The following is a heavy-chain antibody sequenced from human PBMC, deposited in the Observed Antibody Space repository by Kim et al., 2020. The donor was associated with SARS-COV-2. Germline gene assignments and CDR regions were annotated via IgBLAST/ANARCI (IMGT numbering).Heavy chain of an antibody. J-gene: IGHJ4*02. CDR1: GFSFSSYA. CDR2: ISGSGDNT. Sequence: GGSLRLSCAASGFSFSSYAMSWVRQAPGKGLEWVSVISGSGDNTCYADSVKGRFTISRDNSKNTLYLQMNSLRVEDTAVYYCARSTSYIVVVPAAPDLGYWGQAALLTVS. V-gene: IGHV3-23*01. CDR3: ARSTSYIVVVPAAPDLGY. D-gene: IGHD2-2*01.